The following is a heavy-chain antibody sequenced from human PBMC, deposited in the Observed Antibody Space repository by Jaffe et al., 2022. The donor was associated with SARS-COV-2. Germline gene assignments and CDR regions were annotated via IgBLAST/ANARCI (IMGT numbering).Heavy chain of an antibody. CDR2: INSDGSST. D-gene: IGHD3-3*01. Sequence: EVQLVESGGGLVQPGGSLRLSCAASGFTFSSYWMHWVRQAPGKGLVWVSRINSDGSSTSYADSVKGRFTISRDNAKNTLYLQMNSLRAEDTAVYYCARETEWFSHYYYYGMDVWGQGTTVTVSS. J-gene: IGHJ6*02. CDR1: GFTFSSYW. CDR3: ARETEWFSHYYYYGMDV. V-gene: IGHV3-74*01.